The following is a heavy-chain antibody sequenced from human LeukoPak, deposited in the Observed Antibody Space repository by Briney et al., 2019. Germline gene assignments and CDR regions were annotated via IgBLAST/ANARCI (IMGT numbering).Heavy chain of an antibody. Sequence: PGGSLRLSCVASGVTFSRFWMHWVRQAPGKGLVWVSRIDSDGSDTIYLDSVKGRFTISRDNAKNMLYLQMSSLRAEDTAVYYCARGGTLHGFDIWGQGTMVTVSS. CDR3: ARGGTLHGFDI. J-gene: IGHJ3*02. D-gene: IGHD3-16*01. CDR2: IDSDGSDT. CDR1: GVTFSRFW. V-gene: IGHV3-74*01.